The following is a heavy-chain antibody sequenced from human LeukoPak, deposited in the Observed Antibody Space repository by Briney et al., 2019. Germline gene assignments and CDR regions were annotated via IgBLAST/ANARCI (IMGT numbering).Heavy chain of an antibody. CDR2: IIGSGSGA. D-gene: IGHD3/OR15-3a*01. Sequence: GGSLRLSCEASGFTFSRYAMMWVRQPPGKGLEWISTIIGSGSGAFYADSVTGRFTISRDNSENTMFLQMDNVRADDTALYYCAKGAATGLVDWFDPRGQGTLVSVS. CDR1: GFTFSRYA. V-gene: IGHV3-23*01. J-gene: IGHJ5*02. CDR3: AKGAATGLVDWFDP.